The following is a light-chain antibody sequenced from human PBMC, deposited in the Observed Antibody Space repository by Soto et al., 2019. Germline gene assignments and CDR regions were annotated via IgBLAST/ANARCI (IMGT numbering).Light chain of an antibody. J-gene: IGKJ1*01. CDR1: QSISSY. Sequence: DIPMTQSPSSLSASVGDRVTITCRASQSISSYLNWYQHKPGKAPKLLIYAASSLQTGVPSRFSGSRSGTDFALTISSLQRDDFATYYCQQTDSFPRTFGQGTKVDIK. CDR2: AAS. V-gene: IGKV1-39*01. CDR3: QQTDSFPRT.